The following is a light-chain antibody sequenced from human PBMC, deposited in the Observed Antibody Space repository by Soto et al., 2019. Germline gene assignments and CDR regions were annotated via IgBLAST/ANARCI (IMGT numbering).Light chain of an antibody. CDR1: QGISNY. CDR2: AAS. V-gene: IGKV1-27*01. CDR3: QKYNNAPRT. J-gene: IGKJ1*01. Sequence: DIQMTQSPSSLSASVGDTVTITCRASQGISNYLAWYQQKPGQVPTLLIYAASTLQSVVPSRFSGSGSGKVFTLTISSLRPEDVATYYCQKYNNAPRTFGQGTKVEI.